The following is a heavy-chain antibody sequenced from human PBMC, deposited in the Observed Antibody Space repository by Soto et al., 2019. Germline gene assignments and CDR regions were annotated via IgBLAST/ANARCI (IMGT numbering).Heavy chain of an antibody. V-gene: IGHV3-30-3*01. Sequence: QVQLVESGGGVVQPGRSLRLSCAASGFTFSSYAMHWVRQAPGKGLEWVAVISYDGSNKYYADSVKGRFTISRDNSKNTLYLQINSLSAEDTAVYYCARDRSHGMDVWGQGATITVTS. CDR2: ISYDGSNK. CDR1: GFTFSSYA. CDR3: ARDRSHGMDV. J-gene: IGHJ6*02.